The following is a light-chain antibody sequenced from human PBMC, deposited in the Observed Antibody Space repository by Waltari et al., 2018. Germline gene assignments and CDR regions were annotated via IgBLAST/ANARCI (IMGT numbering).Light chain of an antibody. CDR1: SGHSSNV. CDR2: VTSDGSH. J-gene: IGLJ3*02. V-gene: IGLV4-69*01. Sequence: QLVLTQSPSASASLGASVKPTCTLSSGHSSNVIAWLQQQPEKGPRYLMKVTSDGSHSKGDEIPDRFSGSSSGAERYLTISSLQSEDEADYYCQTGGHGTWVFGGGTKLTVL. CDR3: QTGGHGTWV.